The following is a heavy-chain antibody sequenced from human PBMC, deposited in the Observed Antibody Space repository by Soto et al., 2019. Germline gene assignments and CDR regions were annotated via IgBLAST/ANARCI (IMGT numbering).Heavy chain of an antibody. CDR2: IDPSDSQT. Sequence: GESVKISCKGSGYSFAVYWITWVLQKPWKGLEWMGRIDPSDSQTYYSPSFRGHVTISVTKSITTVFLQWSSLRASDTAMYYCARQIYDSDTGPNFQYYFDSWGQGTPVTVSS. V-gene: IGHV5-10-1*01. D-gene: IGHD3-22*01. J-gene: IGHJ4*02. CDR3: ARQIYDSDTGPNFQYYFDS. CDR1: GYSFAVYW.